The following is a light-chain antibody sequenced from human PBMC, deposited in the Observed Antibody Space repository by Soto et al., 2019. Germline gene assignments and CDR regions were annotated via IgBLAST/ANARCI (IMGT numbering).Light chain of an antibody. CDR1: SSDVGGYNY. J-gene: IGLJ2*01. CDR2: EVS. V-gene: IGLV2-8*01. CDR3: SSYAGSKGV. Sequence: QSVLTQPPSASGSPGQSVTISCTGTSSDVGGYNYVSWYQQHPGKAPTLMIYEVSKRPSGVPDRFSGSKSGNTASLTVSGLPAEDEADYYCSSYAGSKGVFGGGTKLTVL.